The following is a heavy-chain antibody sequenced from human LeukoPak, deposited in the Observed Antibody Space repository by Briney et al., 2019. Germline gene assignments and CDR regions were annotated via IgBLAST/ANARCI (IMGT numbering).Heavy chain of an antibody. D-gene: IGHD6-19*01. Sequence: GGSLRLSCAASGFTVSNNYMNWVRQAPGKGLEWASIIYSSGNTYYADSVEGRFTISRDTSKNTLYLQMNSLRAEDTAVYFCARGVTNIAVGDYWGQGTLVTVSS. CDR3: ARGVTNIAVGDY. CDR2: IYSSGNT. CDR1: GFTVSNNY. V-gene: IGHV3-53*01. J-gene: IGHJ4*02.